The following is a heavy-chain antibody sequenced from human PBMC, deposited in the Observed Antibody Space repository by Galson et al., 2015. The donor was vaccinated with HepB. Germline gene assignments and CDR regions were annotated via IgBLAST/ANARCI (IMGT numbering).Heavy chain of an antibody. Sequence: SVKVSCKASGCTFTAYYLHWVRQTPGQRLEWMGWIHPSGVNTFYAQQFHGRVTMTRDTSTSTFYMELGSLKSDDTAVYYCARAALTTHPYYFDHWGQGTLVTVSS. V-gene: IGHV1-46*01. CDR3: ARAALTTHPYYFDH. CDR2: IHPSGVNT. CDR1: GCTFTAYY. D-gene: IGHD4-11*01. J-gene: IGHJ4*02.